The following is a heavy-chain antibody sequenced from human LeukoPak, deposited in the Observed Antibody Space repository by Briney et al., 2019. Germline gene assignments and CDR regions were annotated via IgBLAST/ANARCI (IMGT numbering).Heavy chain of an antibody. V-gene: IGHV3-48*03. J-gene: IGHJ6*03. CDR2: ISSSGSTI. CDR3: ARAIYGSGSSSGYMDV. CDR1: GFTFSSYE. Sequence: GGSLRLSCAASGFTFSSYEMNWVRQAPGKGLEWVSYISSSGSTIYYADSVKGRFTISRDNAKNSLYLQMNSLRAEDTAVYYCARAIYGSGSSSGYMDVWGKGTTVTVSS. D-gene: IGHD3-10*01.